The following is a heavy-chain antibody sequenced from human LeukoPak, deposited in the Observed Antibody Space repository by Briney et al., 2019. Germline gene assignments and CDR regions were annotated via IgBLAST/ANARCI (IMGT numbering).Heavy chain of an antibody. Sequence: PGGSLRLSCAASGFTFSSYAMHWVRQAPGKGLEWVAVISYDGSNKYYADSVKGRFTISRDNSKNTLYLQMNSLRAEDTAVYYCARWSGSYYCLDYWGQGTLVTVSS. CDR3: ARWSGSYYCLDY. J-gene: IGHJ4*02. V-gene: IGHV3-30-3*01. D-gene: IGHD1-26*01. CDR1: GFTFSSYA. CDR2: ISYDGSNK.